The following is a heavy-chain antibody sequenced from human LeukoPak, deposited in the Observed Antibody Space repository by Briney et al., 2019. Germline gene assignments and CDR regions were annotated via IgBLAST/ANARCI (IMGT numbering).Heavy chain of an antibody. D-gene: IGHD3-10*01. CDR1: GYTFTNYG. CDR2: ISGNNGDT. V-gene: IGHV1-18*01. J-gene: IGHJ3*02. Sequence: SVKVSRKASGYTFTNYGISWVRQAPGQGLEWMGWISGNNGDTNLAQKLQGRVTMTTATSTSTAYMELRSLRSDDTAVYYCARKGRITTVRGDDAFDIWGQGTMVTVSS. CDR3: ARKGRITTVRGDDAFDI.